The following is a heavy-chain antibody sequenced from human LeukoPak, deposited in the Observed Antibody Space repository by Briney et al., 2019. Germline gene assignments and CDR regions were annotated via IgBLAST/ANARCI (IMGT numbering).Heavy chain of an antibody. D-gene: IGHD1-14*01. CDR3: ARGRQFAPAYYMDV. Sequence: GGSLRLSCAASGFTFDDYAMNWVRQAPGKGLEWVSGISWNSGSVGYADSVKGRFTISRDNAKNSLYLQMNSLRAEDTAVYYCARGRQFAPAYYMDVWGKGTTVTVSS. CDR1: GFTFDDYA. CDR2: ISWNSGSV. J-gene: IGHJ6*03. V-gene: IGHV3-9*01.